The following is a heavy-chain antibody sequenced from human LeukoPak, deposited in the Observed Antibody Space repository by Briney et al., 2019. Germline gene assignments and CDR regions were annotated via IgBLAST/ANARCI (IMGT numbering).Heavy chain of an antibody. Sequence: HPGGSLRLSCAASGFTFNSYGMSWVRQAPGKGLEWVSGISGSGGATYYADSVKGRLTVSRDDPHNTLYLQMNSVRAEDTAVYFCARGGVDHYGSGTYYLMYYFDHWGQGALVTVSS. D-gene: IGHD3-10*01. CDR1: GFTFNSYG. CDR3: ARGGVDHYGSGTYYLMYYFDH. CDR2: ISGSGGAT. V-gene: IGHV3-23*01. J-gene: IGHJ4*02.